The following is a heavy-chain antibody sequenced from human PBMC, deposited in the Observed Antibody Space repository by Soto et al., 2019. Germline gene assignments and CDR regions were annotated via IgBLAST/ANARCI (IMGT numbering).Heavy chain of an antibody. CDR3: AIAVSPYCGSDCYPGYFHQ. Sequence: QVQLVQSGVEVKKPGASVKVSCKASGYTLPNYGINWTRPAPGQGLEWMGWISSYNGNTDYAQKLQGRVTMTTDTSTTTADMEVTNLRSDDTAVYFCAIAVSPYCGSDCYPGYFHQWCQGTLVIVSS. CDR1: GYTLPNYG. J-gene: IGHJ1*01. V-gene: IGHV1-18*04. CDR2: ISSYNGNT. D-gene: IGHD2-21*02.